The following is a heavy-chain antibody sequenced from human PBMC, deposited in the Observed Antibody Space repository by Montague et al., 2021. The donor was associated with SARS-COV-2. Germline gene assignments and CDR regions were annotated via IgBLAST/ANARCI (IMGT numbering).Heavy chain of an antibody. CDR3: ARVISAVAGANFSFDY. D-gene: IGHD4/OR15-4a*01. CDR1: GGSISSGSY. V-gene: IGHV4-38-2*02. J-gene: IGHJ4*02. CDR2: SDHSGIT. Sequence: SETLSLTCTVSGGSISSGSYWGWIRQPPGKGLEWIGTSDHSGITYYSPSLKSRVTISLDTTKNQFSLNLDSVTASDTAIYYCARVISAVAGANFSFDYWGQGTRVTVSS.